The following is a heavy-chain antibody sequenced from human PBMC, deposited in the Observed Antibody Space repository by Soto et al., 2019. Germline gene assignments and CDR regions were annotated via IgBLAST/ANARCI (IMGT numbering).Heavy chain of an antibody. CDR1: GYTFDNYG. CDR3: TRDSDAWYPRLTDPSNTKYGMDV. Sequence: QVKVVQSGAEVKKPGASVTVSCKAYGYTFDNYGISWVRQAPGQGLEWMGWISGYNGKTKYAQNVQGRVTMTTDTFTNTGYMELRGLRSADTSVYYCTRDSDAWYPRLTDPSNTKYGMDVWGQGTTVTVSS. D-gene: IGHD6-13*01. V-gene: IGHV1-18*01. J-gene: IGHJ6*02. CDR2: ISGYNGKT.